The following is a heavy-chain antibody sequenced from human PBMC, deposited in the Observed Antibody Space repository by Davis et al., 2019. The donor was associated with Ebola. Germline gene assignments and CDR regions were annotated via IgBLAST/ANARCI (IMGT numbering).Heavy chain of an antibody. CDR1: GYTFTAYY. Sequence: ASVKVSCKASGYTFTAYYIHWVRQAPGQGLEWMGWINPNSGGTKYAQKFQGRVTMTRDTSISTAYMELSDLRSDDTAVYYCARDSSPVAGTLVNWFGPWGQGTLVTVSS. CDR3: ARDSSPVAGTLVNWFGP. D-gene: IGHD6-19*01. CDR2: INPNSGGT. V-gene: IGHV1-2*02. J-gene: IGHJ5*02.